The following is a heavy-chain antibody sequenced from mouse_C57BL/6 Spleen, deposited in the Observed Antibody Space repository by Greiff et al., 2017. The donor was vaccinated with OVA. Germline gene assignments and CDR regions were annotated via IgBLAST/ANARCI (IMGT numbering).Heavy chain of an antibody. CDR3: ARWTPLRVDY. CDR1: GYAFSSSW. D-gene: IGHD1-1*01. V-gene: IGHV1-82*01. J-gene: IGHJ2*01. Sequence: QVQLKQSGPELVKPGASVKISCKASGYAFSSSWMNWVKQRPGKGLEWIGRIYPGDGDTNYNGKFKGKATLTADKSSSTAYMQLSSLTSEDSAVYFCARWTPLRVDYWGQGTTLTVSS. CDR2: IYPGDGDT.